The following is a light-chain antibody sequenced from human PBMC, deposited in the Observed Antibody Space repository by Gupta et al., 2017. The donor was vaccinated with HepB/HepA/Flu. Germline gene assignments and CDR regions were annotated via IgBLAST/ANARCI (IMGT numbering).Light chain of an antibody. CDR1: SSDVGGYNY. CDR2: DVS. CDR3: SSYSSSTTL. Sequence: QSALTQPASVSGSPGQSITISCTGTSSDVGGYNYGSWYQQHPGKAPKLMIYDVSNRPSGVSNRFSGSKSGNTASLTISGLQTEDEADYYCSSYSSSTTLFGTGTKVTVL. J-gene: IGLJ1*01. V-gene: IGLV2-14*03.